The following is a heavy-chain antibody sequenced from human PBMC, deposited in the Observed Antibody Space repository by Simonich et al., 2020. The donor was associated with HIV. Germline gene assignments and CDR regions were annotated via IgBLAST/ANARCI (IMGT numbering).Heavy chain of an antibody. J-gene: IGHJ3*02. D-gene: IGHD5-12*01. Sequence: QVQLVQSGAEVKKPGASVKVSCKAAGYTFTSSPMNWVRQAPGPRLEWMGWINAGDGNTGYAQKFQGRVTMTRNTSISTAYMELSGLRSEDTAVYYCARGGYSGYIRGAFDIWGQGTMVTVSS. V-gene: IGHV1-3*01. CDR3: ARGGYSGYIRGAFDI. CDR1: GYTFTSSP. CDR2: INAGDGNT.